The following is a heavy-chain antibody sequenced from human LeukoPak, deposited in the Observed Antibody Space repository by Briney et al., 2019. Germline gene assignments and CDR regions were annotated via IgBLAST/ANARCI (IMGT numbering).Heavy chain of an antibody. Sequence: GGSLRLSCAASGFTFDDYAMHWVRQAPGKGLEWVSLISGDGGSTYYADSVKGRFTISRDNSKNSLYLQMNSLRPEDTALYYCAKDFGVYYYDSSVAFDIWGQGTMVTVSS. J-gene: IGHJ3*02. CDR1: GFTFDDYA. V-gene: IGHV3-43*02. CDR3: AKDFGVYYYDSSVAFDI. CDR2: ISGDGGST. D-gene: IGHD3-22*01.